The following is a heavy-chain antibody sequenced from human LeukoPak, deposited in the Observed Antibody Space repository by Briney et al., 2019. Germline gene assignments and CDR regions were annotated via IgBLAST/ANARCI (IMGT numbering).Heavy chain of an antibody. CDR3: AKDMSFGDSYFDY. CDR2: VSGSGRTT. CDR1: GFIFSNYA. D-gene: IGHD3-10*01. V-gene: IGHV3-23*01. Sequence: GGSLRLSCAASGFIFSNYAMSWVRQAPGKGLEWVSAVSGSGRTTYYADSVKGRFTTSRDNSRNTLLLQMDSLRAEDTAVYYCAKDMSFGDSYFDYWGQGTLVTVSS. J-gene: IGHJ4*02.